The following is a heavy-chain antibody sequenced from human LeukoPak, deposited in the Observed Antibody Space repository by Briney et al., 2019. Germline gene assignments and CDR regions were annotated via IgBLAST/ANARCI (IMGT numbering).Heavy chain of an antibody. Sequence: PGGSLRLSCVASGFTFSSYAMSWVRQAPAKGLEWVSAISGSGDSTYYVDSVKGRFTISRDNSKHTLYLQMHSLRAEDTAVYYCAKTHDYSNYDMDWFDPWGQGTLVTVSS. CDR2: ISGSGDST. CDR1: GFTFSSYA. D-gene: IGHD4-11*01. J-gene: IGHJ5*02. CDR3: AKTHDYSNYDMDWFDP. V-gene: IGHV3-23*01.